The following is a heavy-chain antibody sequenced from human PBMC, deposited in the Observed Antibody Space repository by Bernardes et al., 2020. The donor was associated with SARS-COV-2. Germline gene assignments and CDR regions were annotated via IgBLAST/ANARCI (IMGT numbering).Heavy chain of an antibody. CDR3: ARDQARRGRNYYYYGMDV. Sequence: GSLRLSCAASGFTFSMYAMAWVRQAPGKGLEYVSGASGSDDSTTYADSVRGRFTISRDNSQNRLFLQMNSLRAEDTAVYYCARDQARRGRNYYYYGMDVWGQGTTVTVSS. J-gene: IGHJ6*02. V-gene: IGHV3-23*01. CDR1: GFTFSMYA. CDR2: ASGSDDST.